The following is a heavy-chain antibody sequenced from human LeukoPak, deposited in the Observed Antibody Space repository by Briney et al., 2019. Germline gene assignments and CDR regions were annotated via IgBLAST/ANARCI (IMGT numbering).Heavy chain of an antibody. CDR1: GGSISSYY. Sequence: SETLSLTCTVSGGSISSYYWSWIRQPPGKGLEWIGYIHYSGSTNYNPSLKSRVTISVDTSKNQFSLKLSSVTAADTAVYYCASGSLVAGTALCDYWGQGTLVTVSS. D-gene: IGHD6-19*01. J-gene: IGHJ4*02. CDR2: IHYSGST. V-gene: IGHV4-59*01. CDR3: ASGSLVAGTALCDY.